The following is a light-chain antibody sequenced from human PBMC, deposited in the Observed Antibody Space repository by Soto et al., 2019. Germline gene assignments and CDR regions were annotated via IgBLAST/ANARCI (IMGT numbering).Light chain of an antibody. CDR2: GAS. J-gene: IGKJ1*01. Sequence: EIVLTQSPGTLSLSPGDGATLSCRASQSVSSGYLAWYQQKPGQAPRLLIYGASRRATGIPDRFSGSGSGTYFTLIISRLEPEDFAVYWCQHYGNSPTFGQGTKVQIK. CDR1: QSVSSGY. V-gene: IGKV3-20*01. CDR3: QHYGNSPT.